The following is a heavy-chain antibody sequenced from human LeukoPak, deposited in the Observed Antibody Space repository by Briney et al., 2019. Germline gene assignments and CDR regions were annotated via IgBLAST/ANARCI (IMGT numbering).Heavy chain of an antibody. CDR2: ISGSGGGT. CDR3: AKDPLVRGVTYDF. D-gene: IGHD3-10*01. V-gene: IGHV3-23*01. Sequence: GGSLRLSCAASGFTFSSYAMTWVRQAPGKGLEWVSGISGSGGGTYYADSVKGRFTISRDKSKNTLYLQMNSLRAEDTAVYYCAKDPLVRGVTYDFWGQGTLVTVSS. CDR1: GFTFSSYA. J-gene: IGHJ4*02.